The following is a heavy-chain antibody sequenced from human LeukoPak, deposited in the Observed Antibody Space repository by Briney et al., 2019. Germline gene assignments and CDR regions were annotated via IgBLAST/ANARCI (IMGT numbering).Heavy chain of an antibody. Sequence: GGSLRLSCEVSGLNFNTHAMNWARQAPGKGLEWVSAVSHSGTDTYYAASVKGRFTISRDNSKNTLYLQMSSLRAEDTALYYCAKAIGGRRLQPYLWGQGTLVTVSS. J-gene: IGHJ5*02. V-gene: IGHV3-23*01. CDR2: VSHSGTDT. CDR3: AKAIGGRRLQPYL. CDR1: GLNFNTHA. D-gene: IGHD5-24*01.